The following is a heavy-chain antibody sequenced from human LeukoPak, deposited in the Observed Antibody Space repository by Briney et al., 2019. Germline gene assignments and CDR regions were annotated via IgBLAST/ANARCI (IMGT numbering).Heavy chain of an antibody. CDR2: ISYDGSND. CDR1: GLTFSGYA. Sequence: GGSLRLSCAASGLTFSGYAMHWVRQAPGKGLEWVAVISYDGSNDYYADSVKGRFTISRDNSKNTLYLQMNSLRAEDTAVYYCATNGPGIAVAGYVDYWGQGTLVTVSS. CDR3: ATNGPGIAVAGYVDY. V-gene: IGHV3-30-3*01. J-gene: IGHJ4*02. D-gene: IGHD6-19*01.